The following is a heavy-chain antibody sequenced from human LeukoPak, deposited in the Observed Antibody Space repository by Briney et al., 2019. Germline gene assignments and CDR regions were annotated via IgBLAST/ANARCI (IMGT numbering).Heavy chain of an antibody. V-gene: IGHV5-10-1*01. Sequence: GESLKISCKGSGYSFPSYWISWVRQMPRKGLEWMGRIDPSDSYTNYSPSFQGHVTISADKSITTAYLQWSSLEASDTAMYYCARQQYSSGANYWGQGTLVTVSS. CDR3: ARQQYSSGANY. J-gene: IGHJ4*02. CDR1: GYSFPSYW. D-gene: IGHD6-25*01. CDR2: IDPSDSYT.